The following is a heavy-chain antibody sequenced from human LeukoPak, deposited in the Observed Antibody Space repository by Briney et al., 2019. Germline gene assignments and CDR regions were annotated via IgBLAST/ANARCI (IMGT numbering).Heavy chain of an antibody. J-gene: IGHJ4*02. CDR1: GGSFSGYY. D-gene: IGHD2-2*01. V-gene: IGHV4-34*01. Sequence: SETLSLTCAVYGGSFSGYYWSWIRQPPGKGLEWIGEINRSGSTNYNPSLKSRVTISVDTSKNQFSLKLSSVTAADTAVYYCASIVVVPAARKFDYWGQGTLVTVSS. CDR2: INRSGST. CDR3: ASIVVVPAARKFDY.